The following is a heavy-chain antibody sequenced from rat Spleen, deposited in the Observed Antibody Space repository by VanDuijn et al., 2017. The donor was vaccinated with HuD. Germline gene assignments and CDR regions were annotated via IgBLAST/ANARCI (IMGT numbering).Heavy chain of an antibody. Sequence: QVQLKESGPGLVQPSQTLSLTCTVSGFSLTSYNVHWVRQPTGKGLEWMGGIWGDGSTNYNSALKSRLSISRDTSKSQVLLKMNSLQTEDTAMYFCARSAKYYYDGSYYYVHFDYWGQGVMVTVSS. CDR1: GFSLTSYN. V-gene: IGHV2-30*01. CDR3: ARSAKYYYDGSYYYVHFDY. J-gene: IGHJ2*01. D-gene: IGHD1-12*02. CDR2: IWGDGST.